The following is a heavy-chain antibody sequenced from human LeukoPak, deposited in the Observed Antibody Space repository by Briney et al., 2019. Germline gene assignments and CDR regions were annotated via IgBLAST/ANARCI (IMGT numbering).Heavy chain of an antibody. D-gene: IGHD6-13*01. Sequence: SETLSLTCAVSGGSFSNYYWSWIRQPAGKGLEWIGRTYISGNTDYTPSLRSRVTMSVDTSRNQFPLRLTSVSATDTAIYYCAILVTGPVAGGDGGWHFDLWGAGTLVTVSS. CDR2: TYISGNT. J-gene: IGHJ2*01. CDR1: GGSFSNYY. CDR3: AILVTGPVAGGDGGWHFDL. V-gene: IGHV4-4*07.